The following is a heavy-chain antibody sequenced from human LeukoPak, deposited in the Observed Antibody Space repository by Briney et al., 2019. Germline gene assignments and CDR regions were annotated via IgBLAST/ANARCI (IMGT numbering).Heavy chain of an antibody. CDR3: AMATRWLSFDC. D-gene: IGHD5-24*01. CDR1: GFTVSSSY. J-gene: IGHJ4*02. V-gene: IGHV3-66*01. CDR2: IYDGDRT. Sequence: GGPLRLSCAASGFTVSSSYMGWVRQAPGRGLEWVSVIYDGDRTSYTDSVKGRLTISRDNSKSTLDLQMNSLRADDTAVYYCAMATRWLSFDCWGQGTLVTVSS.